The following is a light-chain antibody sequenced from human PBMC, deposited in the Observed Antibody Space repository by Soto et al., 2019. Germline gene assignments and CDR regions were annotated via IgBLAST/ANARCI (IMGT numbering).Light chain of an antibody. V-gene: IGKV1-39*01. CDR3: QQSYSTTWT. Sequence: DIQMTQSPSSLSASVGDMVTMACGASQSISSYLNWYQQKPGKAPKLLIYAASSLQSGVPSRFSGSGSGTDFTLTISSLQPEDFATYSCQQSYSTTWTFGQGTKVDI. CDR2: AAS. CDR1: QSISSY. J-gene: IGKJ1*01.